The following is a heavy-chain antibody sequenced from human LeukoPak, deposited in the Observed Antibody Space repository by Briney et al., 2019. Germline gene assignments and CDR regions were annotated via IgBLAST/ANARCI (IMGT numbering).Heavy chain of an antibody. CDR1: GFTFDDYG. V-gene: IGHV3-23*01. CDR2: ISGSGGST. D-gene: IGHD5-18*01. J-gene: IGHJ6*02. CDR3: AKDQDTAMPYSPHTYYYYGMDV. Sequence: PGGSLRLSCAASGFTFDDYGMSWVRQAPGKGLEWVSAISGSGGSTYYADSVKGRFTISRDNSKNTLYLQMNSLRAEDAAVYYCAKDQDTAMPYSPHTYYYYGMDVWGQGTTVTVSS.